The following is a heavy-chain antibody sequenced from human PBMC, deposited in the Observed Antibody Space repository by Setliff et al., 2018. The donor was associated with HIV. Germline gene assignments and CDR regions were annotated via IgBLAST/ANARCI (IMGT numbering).Heavy chain of an antibody. CDR2: INAGNGDT. J-gene: IGHJ4*02. CDR3: AIGSSNWPHRPNNYYFDY. D-gene: IGHD6-13*01. CDR1: GDTFTTYA. Sequence: VTVSCKASGDTFTTYALHWVRQAPGQRLEWMGWINAGNGDTKSSQKFQGRVTITRDTSASTAYMELSSLRSEDTGVYYCAIGSSNWPHRPNNYYFDYWGQGTPVTVS. V-gene: IGHV1-3*01.